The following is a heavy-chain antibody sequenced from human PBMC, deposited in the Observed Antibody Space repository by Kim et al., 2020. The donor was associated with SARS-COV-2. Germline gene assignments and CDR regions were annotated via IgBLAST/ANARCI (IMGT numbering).Heavy chain of an antibody. V-gene: IGHV3-7*03. CDR3: ARIGYNSSCEDY. D-gene: IGHD5-12*01. Sequence: GGSLRLSCVVSGFPFSNYWMSWVRQAPGKGLEWVANIKPDGSEKHYVDSLRGRFTVSRDNTMKSVYLQMNSLRAEDTAVYYCARIGYNSSCEDYWGQGT. CDR1: GFPFSNYW. J-gene: IGHJ4*02. CDR2: IKPDGSEK.